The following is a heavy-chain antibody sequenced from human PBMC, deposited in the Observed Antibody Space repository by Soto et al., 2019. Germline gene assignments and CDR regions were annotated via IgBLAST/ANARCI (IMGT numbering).Heavy chain of an antibody. CDR1: GGSISTNNW. Sequence: QVLLQESGPGLINASWTLSLTCGVSGGSISTNNWWSWVRQPPGQGLEWIAEVYHTGSSNYNPSPKCPLTLSVDKSNKQFSLRLTSGTAADSAVYYCARAKLCNTLSCPHSFDTWGQGTLVSVSS. CDR3: ARAKLCNTLSCPHSFDT. J-gene: IGHJ4*02. D-gene: IGHD2-15*01. CDR2: VYHTGSS. V-gene: IGHV4-4*02.